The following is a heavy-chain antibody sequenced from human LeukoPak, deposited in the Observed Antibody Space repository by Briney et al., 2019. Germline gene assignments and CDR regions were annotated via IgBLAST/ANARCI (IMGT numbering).Heavy chain of an antibody. CDR2: IYYSGST. D-gene: IGHD5-18*01. V-gene: IGHV4-59*01. CDR3: ARGYSYGYYHFDY. Sequence: SETLSLTCTVSGASISSYYWSWIRQPPGKALEWIGYIYYSGSTNENRPLKSRVTISVDTSKIQFSLKLSSVTAADTAVYYCARGYSYGYYHFDYWGQGTLVTVSS. CDR1: GASISSYY. J-gene: IGHJ4*02.